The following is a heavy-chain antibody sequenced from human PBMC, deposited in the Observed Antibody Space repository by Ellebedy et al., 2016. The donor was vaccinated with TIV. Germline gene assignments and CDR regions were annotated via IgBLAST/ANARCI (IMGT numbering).Heavy chain of an antibody. CDR2: VYPGDSDT. Sequence: GESLKIPCKGLGYSFTNYWIGWVRRLPGKGLEWLGIVYPGDSDTRYNPSFQGHVSISADRSLTTAYLQWSSLRASDTAIYYCARSHLRGPTPRDAFDIWGLGTLVTVSA. CDR1: GYSFTNYW. V-gene: IGHV5-51*01. J-gene: IGHJ3*02. CDR3: ARSHLRGPTPRDAFDI.